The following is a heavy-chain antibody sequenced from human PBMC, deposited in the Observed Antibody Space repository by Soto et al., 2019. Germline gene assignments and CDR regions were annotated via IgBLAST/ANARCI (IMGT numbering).Heavy chain of an antibody. D-gene: IGHD3-10*01. Sequence: GGSLRLSCAASGFTFSSYGMHWVRQAPGKGLEWVAVISYDGSNKYYADSVKGRFTISRDNSKNTLYLQMNSLRAEDTAVYYCAKDNLLNAVRGVPGPYYYYGMDVWGQGTTVTVSS. CDR2: ISYDGSNK. CDR1: GFTFSSYG. V-gene: IGHV3-30*18. CDR3: AKDNLLNAVRGVPGPYYYYGMDV. J-gene: IGHJ6*02.